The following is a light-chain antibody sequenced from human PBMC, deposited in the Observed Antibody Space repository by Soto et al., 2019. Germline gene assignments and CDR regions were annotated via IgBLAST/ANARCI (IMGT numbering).Light chain of an antibody. J-gene: IGLJ1*01. CDR2: EVN. Sequence: QSVLTQPASVSGSPGQSITISCGVTRSDVGAYIYVSWYQEYPGKAPKLRIYEVNNGPSGVSGRFFGSKSDTTAYLTISGLQAEDEADYYCSSYSDSDTKVFGTGTKVTVL. CDR1: RSDVGAYIY. CDR3: SSYSDSDTKV. V-gene: IGLV2-14*03.